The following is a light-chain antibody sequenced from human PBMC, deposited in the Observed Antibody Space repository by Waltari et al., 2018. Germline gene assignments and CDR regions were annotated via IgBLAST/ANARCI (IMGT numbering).Light chain of an antibody. Sequence: QSALTQPASVSGSPGQSITISCPGTSRAVGGYNDVPWYQQHPGKAPKLMIYEVSNRPSGVSNRFSGSKSGNTASLTISGLQAEDEADYYCSSYTSSSTLVVFGGGTKLTVL. CDR2: EVS. CDR1: SRAVGGYND. CDR3: SSYTSSSTLVV. V-gene: IGLV2-14*01. J-gene: IGLJ2*01.